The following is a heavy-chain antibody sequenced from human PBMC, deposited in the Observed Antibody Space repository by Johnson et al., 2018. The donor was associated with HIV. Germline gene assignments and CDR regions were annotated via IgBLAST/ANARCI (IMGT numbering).Heavy chain of an antibody. D-gene: IGHD3-3*02. Sequence: VQLVESGGGVVQPGRSLRLSCAASGFTFSSYGMHWVRQAPGKGLEWVSVIYSGGTTNYADSVKGRFTISRDNDKNSLYLQMNSLRAEDTAMDYCARDEAAVSMVANDAVEIWGQGRMVTVSS. CDR3: ARDEAAVSMVANDAVEI. V-gene: IGHV3-NL1*01. CDR1: GFTFSSYG. J-gene: IGHJ3*02. CDR2: IYSGGTT.